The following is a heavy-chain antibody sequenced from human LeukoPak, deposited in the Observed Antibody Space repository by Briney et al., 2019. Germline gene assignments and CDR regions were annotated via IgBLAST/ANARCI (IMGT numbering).Heavy chain of an antibody. CDR2: ISGDGGNT. CDR1: GFTFSNYA. CDR3: ASVLWFGGIFFDY. Sequence: PGGSLRLSCAASGFTFSNYAMSWVRQAPGKGLEWVSGISGDGGNTYYADSVKGRFTISRDNTKNSLYLQMNSLRAEDTAVYYCASVLWFGGIFFDYWGQGTLVTVSS. J-gene: IGHJ4*02. V-gene: IGHV3-23*01. D-gene: IGHD3-10*01.